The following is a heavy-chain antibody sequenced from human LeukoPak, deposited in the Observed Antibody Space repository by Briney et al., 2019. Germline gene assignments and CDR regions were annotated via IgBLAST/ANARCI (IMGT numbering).Heavy chain of an antibody. CDR2: IFYSGNT. Sequence: KSSETLSLTCTVSGGSFSTYYWSWIRQPPGKGLEWIGYIFYSGNTDYNPSLKSRVTMSLDTSKNQFSLRVTSVTAADTAVYYCARHPGIAAAADYFDYWGQGTLVTVSS. CDR3: ARHPGIAAAADYFDY. CDR1: GGSFSTYY. D-gene: IGHD6-13*01. J-gene: IGHJ4*02. V-gene: IGHV4-59*08.